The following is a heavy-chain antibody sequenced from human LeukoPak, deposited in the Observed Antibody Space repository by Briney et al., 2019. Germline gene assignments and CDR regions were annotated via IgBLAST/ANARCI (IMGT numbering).Heavy chain of an antibody. CDR1: GGSFSGYY. CDR3: ARRYFDY. CDR2: INHSGST. Sequence: SETLSLTCAVYGGSFSGYYWSWIRQPPGKGLEWIGEINHSGSTNYNPSLKSRVTISVVTSKNQFSLKLSSVTAADTAVYYCARRYFDYWGQGTLVTVSS. J-gene: IGHJ4*02. V-gene: IGHV4-34*01.